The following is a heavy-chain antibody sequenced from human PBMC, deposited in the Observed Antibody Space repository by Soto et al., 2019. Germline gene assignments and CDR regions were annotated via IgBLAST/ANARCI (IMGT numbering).Heavy chain of an antibody. CDR3: AKDLRVYSGYDLLVPFDY. V-gene: IGHV3-23*01. CDR2: ISGSGGST. Sequence: GGSLRLSCAASGFTFSSYAMSWVRQAPGKGLEWVSAISGSGGSTYYADSVKGRFTISRDNSKNTLYLQMNSLRAEDTAVYYCAKDLRVYSGYDLLVPFDYWGQGTLVTVSS. J-gene: IGHJ4*02. D-gene: IGHD5-12*01. CDR1: GFTFSSYA.